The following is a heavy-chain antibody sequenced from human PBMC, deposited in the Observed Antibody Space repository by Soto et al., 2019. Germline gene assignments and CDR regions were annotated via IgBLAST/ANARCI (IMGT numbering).Heavy chain of an antibody. D-gene: IGHD3-22*01. Sequence: EVQLVESGGGLVQPGGSLRLSCAASGFTFSSYSMNWVRQAPGKGLEWVSYISSSSSTKHYADSVKGRFTISRDNAKNSLYLQMNRLRAEDTAVYYCARVAYYYDSSGYFYWGQGTLVTVSS. V-gene: IGHV3-48*01. CDR2: ISSSSSTK. CDR1: GFTFSSYS. CDR3: ARVAYYYDSSGYFY. J-gene: IGHJ4*02.